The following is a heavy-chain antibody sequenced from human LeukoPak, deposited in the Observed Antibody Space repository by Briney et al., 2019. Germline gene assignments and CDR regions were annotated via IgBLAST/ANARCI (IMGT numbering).Heavy chain of an antibody. Sequence: PGGSLRLSCAASGFTFTSYSMSWVRQAPGKGLEWVSYISSSSSTIYYADSVKGRFTTSRDNAKNSLYLQMNSLRDEDTAVYYCARGGYCSSTSCPSRYNWFDPWGQGTLVTVSS. J-gene: IGHJ5*02. CDR2: ISSSSSTI. V-gene: IGHV3-48*02. CDR1: GFTFTSYS. D-gene: IGHD2-2*01. CDR3: ARGGYCSSTSCPSRYNWFDP.